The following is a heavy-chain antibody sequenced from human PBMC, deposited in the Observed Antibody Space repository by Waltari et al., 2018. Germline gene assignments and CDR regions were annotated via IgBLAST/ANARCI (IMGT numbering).Heavy chain of an antibody. V-gene: IGHV2-5*01. D-gene: IGHD6-13*01. CDR3: ALLLQPPKTIAAAGSNFDY. CDR2: IYWNDDK. CDR1: GFSLSTSGVG. J-gene: IGHJ4*02. Sequence: QITLKESGPTLVKPTQTLTLTCTSSGFSLSTSGVGVGWIRQPPGTALEWLALIYWNDDKRYSPSLKSRLTITKDTSKNQVVLTMTNMDPVDTATYYCALLLQPPKTIAAAGSNFDYWGQGTLVTVSS.